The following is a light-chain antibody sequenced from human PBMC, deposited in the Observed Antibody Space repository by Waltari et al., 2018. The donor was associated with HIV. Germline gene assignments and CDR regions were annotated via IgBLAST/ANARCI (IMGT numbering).Light chain of an antibody. Sequence: EIVLTHSPGTLSLSPGERPSLSCRASQRISSTYVAWFQQKPGQAPRLLMYGTSTRATGIPDRFSGSGSGTDFTLTISRLEPEDFAVYYCQQYDNAPITFGQGTRLEIK. V-gene: IGKV3-20*01. CDR2: GTS. CDR1: QRISSTY. J-gene: IGKJ5*01. CDR3: QQYDNAPIT.